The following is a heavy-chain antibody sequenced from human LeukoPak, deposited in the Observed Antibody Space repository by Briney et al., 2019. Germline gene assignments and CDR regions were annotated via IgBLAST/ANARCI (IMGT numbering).Heavy chain of an antibody. CDR2: IYYSGST. J-gene: IGHJ4*02. CDR1: GGSTSSSSYY. CDR3: ARSLYYDRKFDY. V-gene: IGHV4-39*01. Sequence: SETLSLTCTVSGGSTSSSSYYWSWIRQPPGKGLEWIGSIYYSGSTYYNPSLKSRVTISVDTSKNQFSLKLSSVTAADTAVYYCARSLYYDRKFDYWGQGTLVTVSS. D-gene: IGHD3-22*01.